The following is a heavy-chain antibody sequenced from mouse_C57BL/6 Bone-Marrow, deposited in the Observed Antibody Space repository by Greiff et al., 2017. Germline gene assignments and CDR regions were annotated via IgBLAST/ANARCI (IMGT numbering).Heavy chain of an antibody. D-gene: IGHD1-1*01. CDR3: AREESSVARYYFDY. Sequence: VQLKESGPELVKPGASVKISCKASGYSFTGYYMHWVKQSHGNILDWIGYIYPYNGVSSYNQKFKGKATLTVDKSSSTAYMELRSLTSEDSAVYYCAREESSVARYYFDYWGQGTTLTVSS. CDR1: GYSFTGYY. J-gene: IGHJ2*01. CDR2: IYPYNGVS. V-gene: IGHV1-31*01.